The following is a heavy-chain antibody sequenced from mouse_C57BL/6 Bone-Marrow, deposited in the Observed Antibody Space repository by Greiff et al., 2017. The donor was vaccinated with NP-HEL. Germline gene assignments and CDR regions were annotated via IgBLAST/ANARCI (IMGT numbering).Heavy chain of an antibody. J-gene: IGHJ2*01. V-gene: IGHV1-53*01. D-gene: IGHD4-1*01. Sequence: QVQLQQPGTELVKPGASVKLSCKASGYTFTSYWMHWVKQRPGQGLEWIGNINPSNGGTNYNEKFKSKATLTVDTTSSTAYMQLSSLTSEDSAVYYCAKGLGRGGFDYWGQGTTLTVSS. CDR1: GYTFTSYW. CDR3: AKGLGRGGFDY. CDR2: INPSNGGT.